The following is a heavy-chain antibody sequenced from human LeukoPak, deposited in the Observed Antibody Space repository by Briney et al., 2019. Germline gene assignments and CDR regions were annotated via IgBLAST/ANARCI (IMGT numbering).Heavy chain of an antibody. CDR1: GGSFSGYY. D-gene: IGHD3-10*01. J-gene: IGHJ4*02. CDR2: INHSGST. V-gene: IGHV4-34*01. Sequence: SETLSLTCAVYGGSFSGYYWSWIRQPPGKGLEWIGEINHSGSTNYNPSLKSRVTISVDTSKNQFSLKLSSVTAADTAVYYCARPRGRYYYGSGSYYPFDYWGQGTLVTVSS. CDR3: ARPRGRYYYGSGSYYPFDY.